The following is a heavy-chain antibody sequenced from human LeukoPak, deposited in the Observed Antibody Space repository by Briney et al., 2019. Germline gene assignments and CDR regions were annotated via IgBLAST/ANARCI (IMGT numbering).Heavy chain of an antibody. J-gene: IGHJ4*02. Sequence: PGGSLRLSCAASGFTFSSYAMSWVRQAPGKGLEWVSAISGSGGSTYYADSVKGRFTISRDNSKNTLYLQMNSLRAEDTAVYYCAKDQAVGAPHLYYFDYWGQGTLVTVSS. V-gene: IGHV3-23*01. CDR1: GFTFSSYA. CDR3: AKDQAVGAPHLYYFDY. D-gene: IGHD1-26*01. CDR2: ISGSGGST.